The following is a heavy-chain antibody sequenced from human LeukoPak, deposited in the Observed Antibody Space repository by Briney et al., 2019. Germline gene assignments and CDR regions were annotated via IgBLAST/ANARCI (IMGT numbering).Heavy chain of an antibody. CDR3: ARGSDGYRFDP. CDR1: GDSLTNYH. D-gene: IGHD5-18*01. V-gene: IGHV4-59*01. CDR2: IYNSGTT. Sequence: SETLSLTCTVSGDSLTNYHWTWIWQSPGKGLEYIGYIYNSGTTNYNPSLKSRVTISVDMSKKQFSLNLNSVTAADTAVYYCARGSDGYRFDPWGQGTLVTVSS. J-gene: IGHJ5*02.